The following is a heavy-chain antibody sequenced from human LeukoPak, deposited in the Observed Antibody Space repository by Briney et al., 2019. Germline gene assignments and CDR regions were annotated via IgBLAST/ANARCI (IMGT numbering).Heavy chain of an antibody. CDR1: GFTFSNYA. V-gene: IGHV3-23*01. D-gene: IGHD5-12*01. Sequence: PGGSLRLSCAASGFTFSNYAMSWVRQAPGKGLEWVSAISGSGGSTYYADSVKGRFTISRDNSKNTLYLQMNSLRAEDTAVYYCASRSGYDYMWNYFDYWGQGTLVTVSS. J-gene: IGHJ4*02. CDR3: ASRSGYDYMWNYFDY. CDR2: ISGSGGST.